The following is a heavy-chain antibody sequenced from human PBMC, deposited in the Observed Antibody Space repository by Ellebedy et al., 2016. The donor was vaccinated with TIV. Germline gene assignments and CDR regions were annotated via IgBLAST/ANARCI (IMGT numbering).Heavy chain of an antibody. V-gene: IGHV4-59*01. J-gene: IGHJ4*02. CDR1: GGSISSYY. CDR3: ARLEGGFKVATLFDY. D-gene: IGHD5-12*01. CDR2: IYYSGST. Sequence: SETLSLTCTVSGGSISSYYWSWIRQPPGKGLEWIGYIYYSGSTNYNPSLKSRVTISVDTSKNQFSLKLSSVTAADTAVYYCARLEGGFKVATLFDYWGQGTLVTVSS.